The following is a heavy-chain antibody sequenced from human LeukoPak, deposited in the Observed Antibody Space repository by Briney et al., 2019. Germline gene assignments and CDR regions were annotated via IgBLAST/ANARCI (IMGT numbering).Heavy chain of an antibody. J-gene: IGHJ5*02. CDR3: GRDGPDYGDFNWFAP. D-gene: IGHD4-17*01. CDR2: IKQDGNEK. Sequence: GGSLRLSCAASGFTFSRYCMSWVRQAPGKGLEWVATIKQDGNEKFYMDSVKGRFTISRDNAKNSLYLQMSSLRAEDTATYYGGRDGPDYGDFNWFAPWGQGTLVTVSS. V-gene: IGHV3-7*01. CDR1: GFTFSRYC.